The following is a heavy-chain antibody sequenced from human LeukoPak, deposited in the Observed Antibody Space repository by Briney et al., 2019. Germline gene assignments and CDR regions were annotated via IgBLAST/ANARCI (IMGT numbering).Heavy chain of an antibody. CDR3: ARLSSGPTDFDY. CDR2: IYTSGST. Sequence: SETLSLTCTVSGGSISSYYWSWIRQPAGKGLEWIGRIYTSGSTNYNPSLKSEVTISVDTSKNQFFLKLSSVTAADTAVYYCARLSSGPTDFDYWGQGTLVTVSS. CDR1: GGSISSYY. J-gene: IGHJ4*02. V-gene: IGHV4-4*07. D-gene: IGHD6-19*01.